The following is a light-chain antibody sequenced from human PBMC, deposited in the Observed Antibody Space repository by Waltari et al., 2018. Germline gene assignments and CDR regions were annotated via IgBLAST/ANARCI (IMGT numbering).Light chain of an antibody. CDR2: AAS. J-gene: IGKJ4*01. CDR1: QAISTS. Sequence: DIQMTQSPSSLSASVGNTVTITYRATQAISTSLAWYQQKPGKAPKLLLYAASTLDSGVPSRFSGSGSGTEFTLTISSLQSEDFATYYCQQYSSFPPLTFGGGTKVEIK. V-gene: IGKV1-NL1*01. CDR3: QQYSSFPPLT.